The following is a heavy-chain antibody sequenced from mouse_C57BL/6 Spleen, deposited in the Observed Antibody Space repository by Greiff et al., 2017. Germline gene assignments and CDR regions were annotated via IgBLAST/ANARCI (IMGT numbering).Heavy chain of an antibody. J-gene: IGHJ2*01. CDR2: ISDGGSYT. CDR1: GFTFSSYA. Sequence: EVQLQESGGGLVKPGGSLKLSCAASGFTFSSYAMSWVRQTPEKRLEWVATISDGGSYTYYPDNVKGRFTISRDNAKNNLYLQMSHLKSEDTAMYYCARGITTVFDYWGQGTTLTVSS. V-gene: IGHV5-4*01. D-gene: IGHD1-1*01. CDR3: ARGITTVFDY.